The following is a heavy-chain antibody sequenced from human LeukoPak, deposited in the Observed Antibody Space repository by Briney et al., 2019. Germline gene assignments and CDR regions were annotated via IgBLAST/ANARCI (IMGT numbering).Heavy chain of an antibody. CDR1: GFTFNNFA. J-gene: IGHJ4*02. V-gene: IGHV3-23*01. D-gene: IGHD7-27*01. Sequence: GGSLRLSCAASGFTFNNFAMSWVRQAPGKGLEWVSAISSSGVSTYYADSVKGRFTISRDNSQSTLYLQMNSLKTEDTAVYYCTTGNWGPYWGQGTLVTVSS. CDR3: TTGNWGPY. CDR2: ISSSGVST.